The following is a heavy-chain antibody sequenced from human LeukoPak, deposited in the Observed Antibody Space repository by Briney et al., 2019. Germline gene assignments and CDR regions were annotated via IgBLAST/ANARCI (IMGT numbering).Heavy chain of an antibody. J-gene: IGHJ4*02. V-gene: IGHV1-69*05. Sequence: SVTVSCKASGGTFSSYAISWVRQAPGQGLEWMGGIIPIFGTANYAQKFQGRVTITTDESTSTAYMELSSLRSEDTAVYYCARERAHYDILTGYRRGYFDYWGQGTLVTVSS. D-gene: IGHD3-9*01. CDR2: IIPIFGTA. CDR3: ARERAHYDILTGYRRGYFDY. CDR1: GGTFSSYA.